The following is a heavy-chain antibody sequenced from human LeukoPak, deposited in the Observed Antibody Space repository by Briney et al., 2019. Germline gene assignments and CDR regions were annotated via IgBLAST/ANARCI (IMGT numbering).Heavy chain of an antibody. D-gene: IGHD2-15*01. V-gene: IGHV3-30*02. Sequence: GGSLRLSCAASGFTFSYYGMHWVRQAPGKGLEWVAFIRYDGSNKYYVDSVKGRFTISRDNSKNTLYLQMNSLRTEDTAVYYCAKEHCSGGSCYSHIDYWGQGTLVTVSS. CDR3: AKEHCSGGSCYSHIDY. CDR1: GFTFSYYG. CDR2: IRYDGSNK. J-gene: IGHJ4*02.